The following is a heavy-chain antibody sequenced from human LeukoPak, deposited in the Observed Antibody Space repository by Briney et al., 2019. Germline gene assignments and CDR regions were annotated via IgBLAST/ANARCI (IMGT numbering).Heavy chain of an antibody. V-gene: IGHV3-23*01. D-gene: IGHD3-16*01. CDR3: AKNAGFMPLEYFDY. CDR2: ISGSGGST. J-gene: IGHJ4*02. CDR1: GFTFSSYG. Sequence: GGTLRLSCAASGFTFSSYGMSWVRQAPGKGLEWASAISGSGGSTYYADSVKGRFTISRDNSKNTLYVQMNSLRAEDTAVYYCAKNAGFMPLEYFDYWGQGTLVTVSS.